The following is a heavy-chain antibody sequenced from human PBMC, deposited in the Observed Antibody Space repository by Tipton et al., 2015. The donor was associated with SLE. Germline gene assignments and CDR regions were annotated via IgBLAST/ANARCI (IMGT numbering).Heavy chain of an antibody. CDR1: GGSTTSHY. V-gene: IGHV4-59*11. CDR2: VSYSGTT. CDR3: ARKISVPAWGDYFDY. J-gene: IGHJ4*02. Sequence: TLSLTCTVSGGSTTSHYWNWIRQPQGKGLEWIGYVSYSGTTSYKPSLESRVTISVDRAKNQFSLKLRSVTAADTAVYYCARKISVPAWGDYFDYWGLGTRVIVSS. D-gene: IGHD3-16*01.